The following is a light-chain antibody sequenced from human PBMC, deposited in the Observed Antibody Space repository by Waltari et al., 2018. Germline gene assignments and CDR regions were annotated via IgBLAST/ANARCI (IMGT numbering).Light chain of an antibody. J-gene: IGLJ3*02. CDR1: SLRSYY. CDR2: GKN. V-gene: IGLV3-19*01. CDR3: NSRDSSGNHWV. Sequence: SSELTQDPAVSVALGQTVRITCQGDSLRSYYASWYQQKPGQAPVLVTYGKNNRPSGIPDRFSGASSGNKASLTITGAQAEDEADYYCNSRDSSGNHWVFGRGTKLTVL.